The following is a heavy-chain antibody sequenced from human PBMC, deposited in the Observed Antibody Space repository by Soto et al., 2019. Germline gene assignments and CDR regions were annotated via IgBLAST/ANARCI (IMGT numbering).Heavy chain of an antibody. J-gene: IGHJ4*02. CDR1: GFTFNTYA. Sequence: GGSLRLSCAASGFTFNTYAMTWVRQAPGKGLEWVAVISYDGSNKYYADSVKGRFTISRDNSKNTLYLQMNSLRAEDTAVYYCASEVLGYFDYWGQGTLVTVSS. D-gene: IGHD3-16*01. CDR3: ASEVLGYFDY. V-gene: IGHV3-30*03. CDR2: ISYDGSNK.